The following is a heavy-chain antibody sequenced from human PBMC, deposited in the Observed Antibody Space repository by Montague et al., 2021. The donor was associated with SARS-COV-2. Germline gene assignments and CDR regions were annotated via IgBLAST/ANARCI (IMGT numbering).Heavy chain of an antibody. CDR2: AYYVPSTNSANT. Sequence: SETLSLTCSVSGDSISSYYYNWIRQTPGTGLEWIGYAYYVPSTNSANTNSNPSLKRRVTISLDTSENQFSLKLSSVTAADTAVYYCARTWRFGQSYGLDIWGQGTMVTVSA. CDR3: ARTWRFGQSYGLDI. D-gene: IGHD3-16*01. V-gene: IGHV4-59*01. CDR1: GDSISSYY. J-gene: IGHJ3*02.